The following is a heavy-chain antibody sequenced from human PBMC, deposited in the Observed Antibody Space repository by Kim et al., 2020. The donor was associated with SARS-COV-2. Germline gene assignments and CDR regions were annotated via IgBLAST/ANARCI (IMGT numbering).Heavy chain of an antibody. Sequence: SETLSLTCAVYVVSFSGYSLSWIRQPPGKGLEWMGEIDHSGRTNYSPSLRSRVTMSVDTSKNQFSLKLSSVTAADTAVYYCARLCSGGSCNQDYWGQGTLVTVSS. J-gene: IGHJ4*02. D-gene: IGHD2-15*01. CDR1: VVSFSGYS. CDR3: ARLCSGGSCNQDY. V-gene: IGHV4-34*01. CDR2: IDHSGRT.